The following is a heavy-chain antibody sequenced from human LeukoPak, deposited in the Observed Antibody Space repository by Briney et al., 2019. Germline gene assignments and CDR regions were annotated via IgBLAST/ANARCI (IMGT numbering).Heavy chain of an antibody. CDR2: IYWDDGR. D-gene: IGHD3-22*01. V-gene: IGHV2-5*02. CDR1: GFSLNTRGVG. CDR3: AHRKNYYDSSVFDY. Sequence: SGPTLVNPTQTLTLTCTFSGFSLNTRGVGVGWIRQPPGRALEWLALIYWDDGRRYSSSLKSRLTITKDTSKNEVVLTMTNMDPVDTATYYCAHRKNYYDSSVFDYWGQGTLVTVSS. J-gene: IGHJ4*02.